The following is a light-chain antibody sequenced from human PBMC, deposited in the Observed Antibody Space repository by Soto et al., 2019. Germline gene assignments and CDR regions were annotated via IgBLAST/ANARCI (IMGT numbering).Light chain of an antibody. CDR2: DAS. V-gene: IGKV1-5*01. J-gene: IGKJ4*01. CDR3: QQYRSYPLS. Sequence: DIQMTQSPSTLSASVGDRVTITCRASQSINGWLAWYQQKPGTAPKLLIFDASTLESGVPPRFSGSGSGTEFTLTVSSLQPDDFASYYCQQYRSYPLSFGGGTKVEIK. CDR1: QSINGW.